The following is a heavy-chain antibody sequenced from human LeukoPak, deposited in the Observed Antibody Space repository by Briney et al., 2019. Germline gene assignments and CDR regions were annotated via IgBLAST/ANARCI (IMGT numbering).Heavy chain of an antibody. CDR2: IIPIFGTA. CDR3: ARDRRRYNWNDDRFDY. Sequence: ASVKVSCKASGGTFSSYAISWVRQAPGQGLEWMGGIIPIFGTANYAQKFQGRVTITADESTSTAYMELSSLRSEDTAVYYCARDRRRYNWNDDRFDYWGQGTLVTVSS. J-gene: IGHJ4*02. D-gene: IGHD1-1*01. V-gene: IGHV1-69*13. CDR1: GGTFSSYA.